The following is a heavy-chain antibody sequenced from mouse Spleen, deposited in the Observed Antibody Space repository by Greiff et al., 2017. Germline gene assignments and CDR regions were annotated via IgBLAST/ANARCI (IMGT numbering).Heavy chain of an antibody. CDR1: GYTFTSYW. CDR3: ARKLLYAMDY. CDR2: IDPSDSYT. J-gene: IGHJ4*01. D-gene: IGHD2-1*01. V-gene: IGHV1-69*01. Sequence: QVQLQQPGAELVMPGASVKLSCTASGYTFTSYWMHWVKQRPGQGLEWIGEIDPSDSYTNYNQKFKGKATLTVDKSSSTAYMQLSSLTSEDSAVYYCARKLLYAMDYWGQGTSVTVSS.